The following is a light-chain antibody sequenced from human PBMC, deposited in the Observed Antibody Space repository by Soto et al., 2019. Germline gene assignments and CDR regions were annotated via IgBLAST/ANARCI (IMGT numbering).Light chain of an antibody. J-gene: IGLJ1*01. V-gene: IGLV1-40*01. CDR3: QSFDSSLSAYV. CDR1: SSNIGAGYE. CDR2: GNN. Sequence: QSALTQSPSVSGAPGQRVTISCTGGSSNIGAGYEVQWYQQLPGRAPKLLIYGNNNRPSGVPERFSGSNSGTSASLAISGLQAEDESDYYCQSFDSSLSAYVFGTGTKV.